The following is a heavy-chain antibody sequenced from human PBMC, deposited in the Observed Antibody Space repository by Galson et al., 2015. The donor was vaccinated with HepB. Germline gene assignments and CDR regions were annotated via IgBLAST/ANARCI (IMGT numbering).Heavy chain of an antibody. CDR1: GYTFTDYY. CDR3: ARQYHVTLSYYYALDV. J-gene: IGHJ6*02. V-gene: IGHV1-2*02. D-gene: IGHD2-2*01. CDR2: TDPSFGDT. Sequence: SVKVSCKASGYTFTDYYVHWVRQAPGQGLEWVGWTDPSFGDTKYAQKFQGKVTMTRDTSINPVYMEVSGLRSDDTAVYYCARQYHVTLSYYYALDVWGQGTTVTVSS.